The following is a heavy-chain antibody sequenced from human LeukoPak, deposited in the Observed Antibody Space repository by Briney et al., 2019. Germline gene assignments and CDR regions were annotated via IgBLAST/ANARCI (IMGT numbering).Heavy chain of an antibody. CDR1: GYTFTGYY. CDR2: INPNSGGT. D-gene: IGHD3-10*01. J-gene: IGHJ5*02. Sequence: GASVKVSCKASGYTFTGYYMHWVRQAPGQGLEWMGWINPNSGGTNYAQKFQGRVTMTRDTSISTAYMELSSLRSEDTAVYYCARVRGFGELPTPNWFDPWGQGTLVTVSS. CDR3: ARVRGFGELPTPNWFDP. V-gene: IGHV1-2*02.